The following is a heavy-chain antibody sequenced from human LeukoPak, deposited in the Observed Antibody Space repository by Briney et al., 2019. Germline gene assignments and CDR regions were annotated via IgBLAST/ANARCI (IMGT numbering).Heavy chain of an antibody. CDR3: AKDLKQLANFDY. D-gene: IGHD6-6*01. CDR1: GFTFRTYG. Sequence: GGSLRLSCAASGFTFRTYGMSWVRQAPGKGLEWVSGISDSGGTTYYADSVKGRFTISRDNPKNTLYLQMNSLRAEDTAVYYCAKDLKQLANFDYWGHGTLVTVSS. CDR2: ISDSGGTT. V-gene: IGHV3-23*01. J-gene: IGHJ4*01.